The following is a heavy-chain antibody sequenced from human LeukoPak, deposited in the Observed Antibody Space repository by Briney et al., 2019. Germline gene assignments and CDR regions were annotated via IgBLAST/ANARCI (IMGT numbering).Heavy chain of an antibody. V-gene: IGHV3-33*01. CDR1: GFTFSSYG. Sequence: SGGTLRLSCAASGFTFSSYGMHWVRQAPGKGLEWVAVIWYDGRNKYYADSVKGRFTISRDNSRSTLYLQMNSLRAEDTAVYYCARGPDYWGQGTLVTVSS. CDR2: IWYDGRNK. J-gene: IGHJ4*02. CDR3: ARGPDY.